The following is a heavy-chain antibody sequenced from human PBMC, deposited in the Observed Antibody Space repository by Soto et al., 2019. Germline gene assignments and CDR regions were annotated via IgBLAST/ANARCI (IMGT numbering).Heavy chain of an antibody. Sequence: PGGSLRLSCAASGFTFDDYGMSWVRQAPGKGLEWVSGINWNGGSTGYADSVKGRFTISRDNAKNSLYLQMNSLRAEDTALYYWARAPPGGYSGYDSAFDIWGQGTMVTVSS. J-gene: IGHJ3*02. D-gene: IGHD5-12*01. CDR1: GFTFDDYG. V-gene: IGHV3-20*04. CDR3: ARAPPGGYSGYDSAFDI. CDR2: INWNGGST.